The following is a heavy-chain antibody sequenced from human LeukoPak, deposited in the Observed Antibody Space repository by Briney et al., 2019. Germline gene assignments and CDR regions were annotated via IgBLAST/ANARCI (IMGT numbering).Heavy chain of an antibody. V-gene: IGHV4-59*08. J-gene: IGHJ4*02. CDR1: GDSVSGVY. Sequence: PSETLSLTCTVSGDSVSGVYWSWIRQPPGKGLEWIGYVYYSGDTNYNPSLKSRVTMSLDTSKNQVSLRLSSVTAADTAVYYCARGLAKTKDIVVVVAAIHFDYWGQGTLVTVSS. CDR3: ARGLAKTKDIVVVVAAIHFDY. CDR2: VYYSGDT. D-gene: IGHD2-15*01.